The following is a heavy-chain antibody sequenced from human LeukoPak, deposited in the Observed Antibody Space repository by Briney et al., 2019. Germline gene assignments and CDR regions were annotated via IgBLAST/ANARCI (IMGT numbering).Heavy chain of an antibody. Sequence: GGSLRLSCAASGFTFSSYAMHWVRQAPGKGLEWVAVISYDGSNKYYADSVKGRFTISRDNSKNTLYLQMNSLRAEDTAVYYCAREYTAMVTGYYYYYMDVWGKGTTVTVSS. CDR1: GFTFSSYA. J-gene: IGHJ6*03. CDR3: AREYTAMVTGYYYYYMDV. CDR2: ISYDGSNK. V-gene: IGHV3-30*04. D-gene: IGHD5-18*01.